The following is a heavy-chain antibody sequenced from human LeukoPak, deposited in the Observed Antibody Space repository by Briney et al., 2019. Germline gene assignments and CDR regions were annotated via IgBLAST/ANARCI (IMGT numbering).Heavy chain of an antibody. V-gene: IGHV3-53*01. J-gene: IGHJ4*02. Sequence: GGSLRLSCAPSGFSVGNNYMSWVRQAPGKGLEWVSLIYSGGATFYADSVKDRFTISRDNSKNTLYLQMNSLRADDTAVYYRATRYYWGQGTLVTVSS. CDR2: IYSGGAT. CDR3: ATRYY. CDR1: GFSVGNNY.